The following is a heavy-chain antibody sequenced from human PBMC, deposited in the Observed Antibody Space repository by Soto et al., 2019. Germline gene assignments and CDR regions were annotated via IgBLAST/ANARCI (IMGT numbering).Heavy chain of an antibody. J-gene: IGHJ4*02. V-gene: IGHV3-7*03. CDR3: AREKRGYSGYGAQDY. D-gene: IGHD5-12*01. Sequence: EVQLVESGGGLVQPGGSLRLSCAVSGFTFSSYWMSWVRQAPGKGLEWVANIKQDGSEKYYVDSVKGRFTISRDNAKNSLYLQMNSLRAEDTAVYYCAREKRGYSGYGAQDYWGQGTLVTVSS. CDR1: GFTFSSYW. CDR2: IKQDGSEK.